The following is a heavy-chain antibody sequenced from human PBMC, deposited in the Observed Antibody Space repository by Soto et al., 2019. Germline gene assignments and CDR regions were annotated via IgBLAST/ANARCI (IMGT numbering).Heavy chain of an antibody. Sequence: PSETLSLTCTVSGGSISSSNYYWGWIRQPPGKGLEWFGSIYYSGNTYYNPSLKSRVTMSVDTSKNQFSLKLSSVTAADTAVYYCARVSHYCISTSCYAYYYYGMDVWGQGTTVTVSS. J-gene: IGHJ6*02. CDR1: GGSISSSNYY. CDR3: ARVSHYCISTSCYAYYYYGMDV. V-gene: IGHV4-39*07. CDR2: IYYSGNT. D-gene: IGHD2-2*01.